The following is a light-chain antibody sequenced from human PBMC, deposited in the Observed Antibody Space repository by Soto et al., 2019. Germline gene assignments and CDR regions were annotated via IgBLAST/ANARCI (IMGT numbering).Light chain of an antibody. Sequence: DIQMTQSPSTLSASVGDRIIITCRASQSISSWLAWYQQKPGKAPKFLIYDASKLESGVPSRFSGSGGGTEFTLTISSLQPDDSATYYCQQYSSYPLTFGQGTKVEIK. J-gene: IGKJ2*01. CDR3: QQYSSYPLT. CDR1: QSISSW. V-gene: IGKV1-5*01. CDR2: DAS.